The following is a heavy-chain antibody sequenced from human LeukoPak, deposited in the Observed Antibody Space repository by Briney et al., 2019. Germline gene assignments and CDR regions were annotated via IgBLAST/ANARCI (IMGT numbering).Heavy chain of an antibody. CDR1: AGTFTSYA. CDR2: IIPIFGTA. V-gene: IGHV1-69*13. CDR3: ASSSTNKSRFEYYYGMDV. J-gene: IGHJ6*02. Sequence: GASVKLSFNDSAGTFTSYAISWVRQAPGQGLEQKGGIIPIFGTANYAQKFQGRVTITADESTSTAYMELSSLRSEDTAVYYCASSSTNKSRFEYYYGMDVWGQGTTVTVSS. D-gene: IGHD2-2*01.